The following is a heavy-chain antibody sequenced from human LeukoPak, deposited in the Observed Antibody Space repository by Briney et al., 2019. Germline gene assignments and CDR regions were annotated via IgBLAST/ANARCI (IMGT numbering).Heavy chain of an antibody. D-gene: IGHD2-2*01. V-gene: IGHV3-30*02. CDR1: GFTFSSYG. CDR2: IRYDGSNK. J-gene: IGHJ5*02. Sequence: SGGSLRLSCAASGFTFSSYGMHWVRQAPGKGLEWVAFIRYDGSNKYYADSVKGRFTIFRDNSKNTLYLQMNSLRAEDTAVYYCAKDAGYCGSTSCSTWFDPWGQGTLVTVSS. CDR3: AKDAGYCGSTSCSTWFDP.